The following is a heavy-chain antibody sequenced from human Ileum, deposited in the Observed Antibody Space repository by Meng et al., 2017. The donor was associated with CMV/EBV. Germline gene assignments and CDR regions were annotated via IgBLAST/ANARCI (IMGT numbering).Heavy chain of an antibody. J-gene: IGHJ6*02. V-gene: IGHV3-7*01. CDR3: ARVVSEAMDV. Sequence: GGSLRLSCAASRFTFSNYWVRWVRRAPGQGLEWVASINEDGSEKYYVDSVKGRFTISRDSAKSSVYLQMNSLRAEDTAVYYCARVVSEAMDVWGQGTTVTVSS. CDR2: INEDGSEK. CDR1: RFTFSNYW. D-gene: IGHD2-15*01.